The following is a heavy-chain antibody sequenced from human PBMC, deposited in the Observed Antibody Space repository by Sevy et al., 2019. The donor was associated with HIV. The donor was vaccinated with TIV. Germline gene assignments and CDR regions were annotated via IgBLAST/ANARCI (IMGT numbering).Heavy chain of an antibody. Sequence: GGSLRLSCAASGFTFSSYAMSWVRQAPGKGLEWVSGISATGGGTYYTDSVKGRFTVSRDNSQNTLYLQMNSLRADDTAIYYCAKALNPALESMIEVIFRTLKGFDVWGQGTMVTVSS. CDR3: AKALNPALESMIEVIFRTLKGFDV. V-gene: IGHV3-23*01. J-gene: IGHJ3*01. CDR1: GFTFSSYA. CDR2: ISATGGGT. D-gene: IGHD3-22*01.